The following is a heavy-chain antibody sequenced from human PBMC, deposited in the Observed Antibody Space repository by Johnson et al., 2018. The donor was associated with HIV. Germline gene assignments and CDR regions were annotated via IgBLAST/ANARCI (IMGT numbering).Heavy chain of an antibody. D-gene: IGHD2-21*01. J-gene: IGHJ3*02. Sequence: QVQLVESGGGVVQPGRSLRLSCAASGFTFSSYAMHWVRQAPGKGLEWVAVISYDGGNKYYADSVKGRFTISRDNSKNTLYLQMNSLRAEDTAVYYCARERRAGVKGAFDIWGQGTMVTVSS. V-gene: IGHV3-30-3*01. CDR1: GFTFSSYA. CDR3: ARERRAGVKGAFDI. CDR2: ISYDGGNK.